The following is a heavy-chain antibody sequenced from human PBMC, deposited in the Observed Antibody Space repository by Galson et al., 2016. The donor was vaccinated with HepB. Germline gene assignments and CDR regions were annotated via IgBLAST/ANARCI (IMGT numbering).Heavy chain of an antibody. CDR1: GFTFTRST. CDR2: IVVGSGYT. CDR3: AAEASDYGDYGYLYYYMDV. D-gene: IGHD4-17*01. V-gene: IGHV1-58*01. Sequence: SVKVSCKASGFTFTRSTVQRVRQARGQRLEWIGWIVVGSGYTNYAQKFQERVTITRDMSTSTAYMELSSLRSEDTAVYYCAAEASDYGDYGYLYYYMDVWGKGTTVTVSS. J-gene: IGHJ6*03.